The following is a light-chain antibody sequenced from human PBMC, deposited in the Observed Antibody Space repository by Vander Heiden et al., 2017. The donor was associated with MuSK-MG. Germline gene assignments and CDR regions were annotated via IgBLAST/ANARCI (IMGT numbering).Light chain of an antibody. Sequence: EIVMTQSPATLSVSPGERATLSCRARQSVSSNLAWYQQNTGQASRLLSYGVSTRATGIPARFSGSGSGTEFTLIISSLQSEDFAVYYCQQYNNWPPWTFGQGTKVEIK. CDR3: QQYNNWPPWT. J-gene: IGKJ1*01. CDR2: GVS. CDR1: QSVSSN. V-gene: IGKV3-15*01.